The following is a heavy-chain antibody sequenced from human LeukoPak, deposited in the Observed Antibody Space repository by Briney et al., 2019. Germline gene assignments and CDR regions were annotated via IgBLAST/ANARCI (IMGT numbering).Heavy chain of an antibody. Sequence: GGSLRLSCAASGFTFSSYWMSWVRQAPGKGLEWVANIKQDGSEKYYVDSVKGRFTISRDNAKNSLYLQMNSLRAEDTAVYYCASASSHRIAAGGDYWGQGTLVTVSS. D-gene: IGHD6-13*01. CDR1: GFTFSSYW. CDR2: IKQDGSEK. CDR3: ASASSHRIAAGGDY. V-gene: IGHV3-7*01. J-gene: IGHJ4*02.